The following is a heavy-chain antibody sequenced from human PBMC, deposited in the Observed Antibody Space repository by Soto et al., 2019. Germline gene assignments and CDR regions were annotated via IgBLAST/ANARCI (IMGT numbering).Heavy chain of an antibody. J-gene: IGHJ5*02. V-gene: IGHV3-23*01. Sequence: GVFLRLSWAASGVTFVGHAGRCIRQATGKGLEWVSAISGSGGYTYYADSVKGRFTISRDNSKNTLYLQMNSLRAEDTAVYYCAKGRLAPLFDPWGQGTLVTVSS. CDR3: AKGRLAPLFDP. CDR1: GVTFVGHA. CDR2: ISGSGGYT.